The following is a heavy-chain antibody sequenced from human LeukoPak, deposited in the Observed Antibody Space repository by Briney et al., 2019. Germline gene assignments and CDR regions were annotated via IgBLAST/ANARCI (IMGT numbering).Heavy chain of an antibody. CDR3: AKGYYYDSSGYFDY. J-gene: IGHJ4*02. D-gene: IGHD3-22*01. CDR2: ISGSGGST. Sequence: GGSLRLSCAASGFTFSGYAMSWVRQAPGKGLEWVSAISGSGGSTYYADSVKGRFTISRDNSKNTLYLQMNSLRAEDTAVYYCAKGYYYDSSGYFDYWGQGTLVTVSS. CDR1: GFTFSGYA. V-gene: IGHV3-23*01.